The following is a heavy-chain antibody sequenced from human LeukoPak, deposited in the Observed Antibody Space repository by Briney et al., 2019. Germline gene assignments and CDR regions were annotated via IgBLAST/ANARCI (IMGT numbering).Heavy chain of an antibody. CDR3: ARAPGSYRYIGFDH. CDR2: IYHSGST. CDR1: GYSISSGYY. D-gene: IGHD3-16*02. J-gene: IGHJ5*02. Sequence: SETLSLTCTVSGYSISSGYYWGWIRQPPGKGLEWIGSIYHSGSTYYNPSLTSRVTISVDTSKNQFSPKLSSVTAADPPVYYCARAPGSYRYIGFDHWGQGTLVTVSS. V-gene: IGHV4-38-2*02.